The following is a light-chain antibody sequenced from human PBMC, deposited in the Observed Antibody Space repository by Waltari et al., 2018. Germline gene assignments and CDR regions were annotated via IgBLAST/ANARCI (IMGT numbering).Light chain of an antibody. J-gene: IGKJ1*01. CDR3: QQYNTYSWT. V-gene: IGKV1-5*03. CDR2: AAS. CDR1: QSIRSW. Sequence: DIQMTQSPSTLSASVGDRVTITCRASQSIRSWLAWYQQKPGRAPKVLIYAASTLESGVPSRFSGSGSGTEFTLTISSLQPDDFATYYCQQYNTYSWTFGQGTKVEIK.